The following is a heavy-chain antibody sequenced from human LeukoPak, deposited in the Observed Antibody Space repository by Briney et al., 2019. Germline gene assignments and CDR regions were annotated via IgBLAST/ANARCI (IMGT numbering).Heavy chain of an antibody. CDR3: ARDRAYCSSTSCYRDDAFDI. Sequence: GASVKVSCKASGYTFTGYYMHWVRQAPGQGLEWMGWINPNSGGTNYAQKFQGRVTITRDTSISTAYMELSRLRSDDTAVYYCARDRAYCSSTSCYRDDAFDIWGQGTMVTVSS. CDR1: GYTFTGYY. D-gene: IGHD2-2*01. V-gene: IGHV1-2*02. J-gene: IGHJ3*02. CDR2: INPNSGGT.